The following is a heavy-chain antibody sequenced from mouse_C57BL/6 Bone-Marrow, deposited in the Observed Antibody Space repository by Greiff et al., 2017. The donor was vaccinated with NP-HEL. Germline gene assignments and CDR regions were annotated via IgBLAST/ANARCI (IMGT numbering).Heavy chain of an antibody. J-gene: IGHJ2*01. D-gene: IGHD2-4*01. CDR3: AYYDYDEDY. CDR2: IDPSDSYT. Sequence: VQLVESGAELVMPGASVKLSCKASGYTFTSYWMHWVKQRPGQGLEWIGEIDPSDSYTNYNQKFKGKSTLTVDKSSSTAYMQLSSLTSEDSAVYYCAYYDYDEDYWGQGTTLTVSS. CDR1: GYTFTSYW. V-gene: IGHV1-69*01.